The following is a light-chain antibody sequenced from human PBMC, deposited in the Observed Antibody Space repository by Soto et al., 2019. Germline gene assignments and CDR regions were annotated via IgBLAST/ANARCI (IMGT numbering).Light chain of an antibody. J-gene: IGKJ1*01. V-gene: IGKV1-5*01. CDR1: QSISTS. Sequence: DIQMTQSPYTLSASVGDRVTITCRASQSISTSLAWYQQKPGKAPYLLISDVSSLERGVPSRFSGSGSGTEFTLTISSLQPDDFATYYCQQYNGYPWTFGQGTKVDIK. CDR3: QQYNGYPWT. CDR2: DVS.